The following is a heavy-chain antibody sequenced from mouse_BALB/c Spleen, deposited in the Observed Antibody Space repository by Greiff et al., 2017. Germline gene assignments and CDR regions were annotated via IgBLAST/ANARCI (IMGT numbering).Heavy chain of an antibody. CDR1: GFTFSNYW. CDR3: TRDYDYDRGSWFAY. Sequence: EVMLVESGGGLVQPGGSMKLSCVASGFTFSNYWMNWVRQSPEKGLEWVAEIRLKSNNYATHYAESVKGRFTISRDDSKSSVYLQMNNLRAEDTGIYYCTRDYDYDRGSWFAYWGQGTLVTVSA. D-gene: IGHD2-4*01. J-gene: IGHJ3*01. CDR2: IRLKSNNYAT. V-gene: IGHV6-6*02.